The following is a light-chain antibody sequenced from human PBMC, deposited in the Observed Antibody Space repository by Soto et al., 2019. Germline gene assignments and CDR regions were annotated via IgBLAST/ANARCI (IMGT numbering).Light chain of an antibody. J-gene: IGLJ1*01. CDR2: EVS. Sequence: QSVLTQPASVSGSPGQSITISCTGTSSDVGGYNYVSWYQQHPGKAPKLMIYEVSNRPSGVSNRFSGSKSGNTASLTISGHHPEDEADYYCSSYTTTSTPHVFGTGTKLTVL. CDR3: SSYTTTSTPHV. CDR1: SSDVGGYNY. V-gene: IGLV2-14*01.